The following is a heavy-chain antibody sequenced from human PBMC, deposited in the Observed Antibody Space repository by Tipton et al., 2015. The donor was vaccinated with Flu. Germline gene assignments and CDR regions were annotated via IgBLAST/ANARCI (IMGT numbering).Heavy chain of an antibody. CDR3: ARHTYAQLGPPYFDF. D-gene: IGHD1-1*01. CDR2: VHYTGKT. CDR1: GGSLTNYY. Sequence: TLSLTCSVSGGSLTNYYWSWIRQTPQKGLEWIGYVHYTGKTKFNPSLKSRLVMSVDTSKNQLYLRLTSLTASDTAVHYCARHTYAQLGPPYFDFWGQGTLVTVSS. V-gene: IGHV4-59*08. J-gene: IGHJ4*02.